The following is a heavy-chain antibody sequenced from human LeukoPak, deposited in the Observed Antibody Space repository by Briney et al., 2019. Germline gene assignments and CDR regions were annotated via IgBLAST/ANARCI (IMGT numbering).Heavy chain of an antibody. CDR1: GFTFSSYE. CDR2: ISSSGSTI. V-gene: IGHV3-48*03. D-gene: IGHD3-22*01. J-gene: IGHJ4*02. Sequence: GGSLRLSCAASGFTFSSYEMNWVRQAPGKGLEWVSYISSSGSTIYYADSVKGRFTISRDNAKNSLYLQMNSLRAEDTAVYYCARDRGYYYDRSGPPPQWGQGTLVTVSS. CDR3: ARDRGYYYDRSGPPPQ.